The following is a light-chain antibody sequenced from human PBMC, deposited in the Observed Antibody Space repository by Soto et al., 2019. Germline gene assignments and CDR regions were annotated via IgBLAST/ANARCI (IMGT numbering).Light chain of an antibody. CDR2: DAS. J-gene: IGKJ1*01. Sequence: EIVLTQYPATLSLSPGERATLSCGASQSVSNQYLAWYQQKPGLAPRLVIYDASNTATGIPDRFSGSASGTDFTLTISRLEPEDFSVYFCQQYGSSQTFGQGTNVDIK. CDR1: QSVSNQY. CDR3: QQYGSSQT. V-gene: IGKV3D-20*01.